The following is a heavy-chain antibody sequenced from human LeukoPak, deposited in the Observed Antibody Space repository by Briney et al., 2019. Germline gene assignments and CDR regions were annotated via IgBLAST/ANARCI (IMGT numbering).Heavy chain of an antibody. J-gene: IGHJ4*02. Sequence: SETLSLTRTVSGGSISSYYWSWIRQPPGKGLEWIGYIYYSGSTNYNPSLKSRVTISVDTSKNQFSLKLSSVTAADTAVYYCARVKRPYYYFDYWGQGTLVTVSS. CDR3: ARVKRPYYYFDY. CDR1: GGSISSYY. V-gene: IGHV4-59*01. CDR2: IYYSGST. D-gene: IGHD1-26*01.